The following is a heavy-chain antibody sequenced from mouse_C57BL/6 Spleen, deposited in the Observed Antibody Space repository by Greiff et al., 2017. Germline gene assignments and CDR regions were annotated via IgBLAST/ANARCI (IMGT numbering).Heavy chain of an antibody. Sequence: EVKLVESGGGLVQPGGSLSLSCAASGFTFTDYYMSWVRQPPGQALEWLGIIRHKANGYTTEYSASVKGRFTISRDNSQSILYLQMNALRAEDSATYYCARSRWGAMDYWGQGTSVTVSS. CDR3: ARSRWGAMDY. V-gene: IGHV7-3*01. CDR1: GFTFTDYY. CDR2: IRHKANGYTT. J-gene: IGHJ4*01.